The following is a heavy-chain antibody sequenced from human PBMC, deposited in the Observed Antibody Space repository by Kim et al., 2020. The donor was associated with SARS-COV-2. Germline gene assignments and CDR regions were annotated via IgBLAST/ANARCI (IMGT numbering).Heavy chain of an antibody. CDR2: YDGSNK. V-gene: IGHV3-30*01. Sequence: YDGSNKYDADSVKGRFTISRDNSKNTLYLQMNSLRAEDTAVYYCARPDSPWGQGTLVTVSS. CDR3: ARPDSP. J-gene: IGHJ5*02.